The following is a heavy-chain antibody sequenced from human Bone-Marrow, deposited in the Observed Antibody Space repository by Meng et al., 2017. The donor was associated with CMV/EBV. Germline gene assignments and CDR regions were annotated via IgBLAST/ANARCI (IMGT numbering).Heavy chain of an antibody. CDR3: VRGYSNYRYYYGMDV. D-gene: IGHD4-11*01. J-gene: IGHJ6*02. Sequence: SELLSPPFAVYGGSFSGYYWSWIRQLPGKGLEWIGEINHSGSTNYNPSLKSRVTISVDTSKNQFSLKLISVAAADTAVYYRVRGYSNYRYYYGMDVWGQGTTVTVSS. V-gene: IGHV4-34*01. CDR2: INHSGST. CDR1: GGSFSGYY.